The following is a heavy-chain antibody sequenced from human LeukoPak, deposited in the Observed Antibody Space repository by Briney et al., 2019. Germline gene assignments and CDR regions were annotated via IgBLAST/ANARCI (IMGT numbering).Heavy chain of an antibody. CDR2: INPSGGST. CDR1: GYTFTSYY. Sequence: ASVKVSCKASGYTFTSYYMHWVRQAPGRGLEWMGIINPSGGSTSYAQKFQGRVTMTRDTSTSTVYMELSTLRSEDTAVYYCARDIGYDFLSLHGSDWFDPWGQGTLVTVSS. D-gene: IGHD3-3*01. J-gene: IGHJ5*02. V-gene: IGHV1-46*01. CDR3: ARDIGYDFLSLHGSDWFDP.